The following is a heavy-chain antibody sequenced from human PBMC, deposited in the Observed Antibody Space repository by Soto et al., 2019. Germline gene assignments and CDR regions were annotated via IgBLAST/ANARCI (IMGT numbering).Heavy chain of an antibody. D-gene: IGHD6-25*01. CDR1: GGSISSGGYS. Sequence: SETLSLTCAVSGGSISSGGYSWNWIRQPPGKGLEWIGYIYHSGSTLYNPSLKSRVTISVDKSKNQFSLKLNSVTAADTAVYYCARNQGAAAEFDYWGQGTLVTVSS. J-gene: IGHJ4*02. CDR3: ARNQGAAAEFDY. CDR2: IYHSGST. V-gene: IGHV4-30-2*01.